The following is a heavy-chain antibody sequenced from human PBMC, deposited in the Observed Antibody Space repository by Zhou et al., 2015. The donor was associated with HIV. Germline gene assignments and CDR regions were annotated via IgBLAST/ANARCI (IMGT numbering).Heavy chain of an antibody. CDR1: GFTFSSYG. CDR3: AKDQQWLSKGLDYYYGMDV. CDR2: ISYDGSNK. J-gene: IGHJ6*02. D-gene: IGHD6-19*01. Sequence: QVQLVESGGGVVQPGRSLRLSCAASGFTFSSYGMHWVRQAPGKGLEWVAVISYDGSNKYYADSVKGRFTISRDNSKNTLYLQMNSLRAEDTAVYYCAKDQQWLSKGLDYYYGMDVWGQGTTVTVSS. V-gene: IGHV3-30*18.